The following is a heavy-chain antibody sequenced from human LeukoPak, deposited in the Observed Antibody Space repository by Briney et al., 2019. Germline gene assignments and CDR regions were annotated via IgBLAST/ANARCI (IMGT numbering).Heavy chain of an antibody. J-gene: IGHJ4*02. V-gene: IGHV3-66*01. CDR3: ASGGKNYYDSSGYCNY. Sequence: GGSLRLSCAASGFTVSSNYMSWVRQAPGKGLEWVSVIYSGGSTYYADSVKGRFTISRDNSKNTLYLQMNSLRAEDTAVYYCASGGKNYYDSSGYCNYWGQGTLVTVSS. D-gene: IGHD3-22*01. CDR1: GFTVSSNY. CDR2: IYSGGST.